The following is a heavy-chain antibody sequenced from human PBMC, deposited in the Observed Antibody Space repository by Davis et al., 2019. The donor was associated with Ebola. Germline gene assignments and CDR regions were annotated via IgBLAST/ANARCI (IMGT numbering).Heavy chain of an antibody. J-gene: IGHJ4*02. D-gene: IGHD3-10*01. Sequence: GGSLRLSCAASGFTFSSYWMSWVRQAPGKGLEWVANIKQDGSEKYYVDSVKGRFTISRDNAKNSLYLQMNSLRAEDTAVYYCARDGAWLWFGTGGYFDYWGQGTLVTVSS. CDR2: IKQDGSEK. CDR1: GFTFSSYW. V-gene: IGHV3-7*03. CDR3: ARDGAWLWFGTGGYFDY.